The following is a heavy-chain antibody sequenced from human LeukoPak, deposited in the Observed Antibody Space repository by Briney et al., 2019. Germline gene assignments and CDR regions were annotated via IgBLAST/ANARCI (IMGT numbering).Heavy chain of an antibody. CDR3: ARADRIATAYCSGGSCYSGWYFDY. D-gene: IGHD2-15*01. J-gene: IGHJ4*02. CDR1: GGSTSSGDYY. V-gene: IGHV4-30-4*01. CDR2: IYYSGST. Sequence: SQTLSLTCTVSGGSTSSGDYYWSWIRQPPGKGLEWIGYIYYSGSTYYNPSLKSRVTISVDTSKNQFSLKLSSVTAADTAVYYCARADRIATAYCSGGSCYSGWYFDYWGQGTLVTVSS.